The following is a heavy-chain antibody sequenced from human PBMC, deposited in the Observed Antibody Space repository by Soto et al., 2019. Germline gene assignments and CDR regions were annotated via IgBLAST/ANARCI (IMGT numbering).Heavy chain of an antibody. CDR3: ARDWDSSNWFDSGPGPYYFDF. CDR1: GYTFTSYG. D-gene: IGHD6-13*01. V-gene: IGHV1-18*04. CDR2: ISPYNGNT. J-gene: IGHJ4*02. Sequence: QVQLVQSGGEVKKPGASVKVSCKASGYTFTSYGINWVRQAPGQGLEWMGWISPYNGNTVHAQKVQGRVTMTTDTSTSTAYMELRSLRSDDTAVYYCARDWDSSNWFDSGPGPYYFDFWGQGTLVTVSS.